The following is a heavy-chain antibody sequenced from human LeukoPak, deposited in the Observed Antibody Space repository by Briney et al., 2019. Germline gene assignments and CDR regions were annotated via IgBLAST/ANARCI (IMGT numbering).Heavy chain of an antibody. V-gene: IGHV3-23*01. J-gene: IGHJ6*03. CDR1: GFTFSSYG. D-gene: IGHD2-2*01. CDR3: AKWIGYCSSTSCYLGDYYYYMDV. Sequence: GGSLRLSCAASGFTFSSYGMSWVRQAPGKGLEWVSAISGSGGSTHYADSVKGRFTISRDNSKNTLYLQMNSLRAEDTAVYYCAKWIGYCSSTSCYLGDYYYYMDVWGKGTTVTISS. CDR2: ISGSGGST.